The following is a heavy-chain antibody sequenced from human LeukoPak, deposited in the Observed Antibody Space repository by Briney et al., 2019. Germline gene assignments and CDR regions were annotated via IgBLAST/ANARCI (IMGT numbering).Heavy chain of an antibody. J-gene: IGHJ4*02. D-gene: IGHD6-19*01. CDR3: ARTPGYSSGWYRGHFDY. V-gene: IGHV1-69*05. CDR2: IIPIFGTA. CDR1: GGTFSSYA. Sequence: GASVKVSCKASGGTFSSYAISWVRQAPGQGLEWMGVIIPIFGTANYAQKFQGRVTITTDESTSTAYMELSSLRSEDTAVYYCARTPGYSSGWYRGHFDYWGQGTLVTVSS.